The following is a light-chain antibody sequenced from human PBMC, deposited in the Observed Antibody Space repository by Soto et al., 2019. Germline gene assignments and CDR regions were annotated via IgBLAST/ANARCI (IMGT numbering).Light chain of an antibody. CDR1: QSVSSN. V-gene: IGKV3-15*01. CDR2: GAS. J-gene: IGKJ5*01. CDR3: QQYNNWPPIT. Sequence: EIVMTQSPATLSVSPGERATLSCRASQSVSSNLAWYQQKPGQAPRLLIYGASTRATGIPGRFSGSGSGTEFSLTISGLQSEDFAVYYGQQYNNWPPITFGQGTRREMK.